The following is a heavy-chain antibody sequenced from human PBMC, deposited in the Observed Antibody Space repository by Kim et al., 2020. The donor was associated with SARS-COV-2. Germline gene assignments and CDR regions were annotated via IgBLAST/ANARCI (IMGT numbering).Heavy chain of an antibody. J-gene: IGHJ4*02. Sequence: YAQKYQGRVIMTRDTSTSTVYMELSSLRSEDTAVYYCASSIGDGYREVPLWGQGTLVTVSS. V-gene: IGHV1-46*01. D-gene: IGHD5-12*01. CDR3: ASSIGDGYREVPL.